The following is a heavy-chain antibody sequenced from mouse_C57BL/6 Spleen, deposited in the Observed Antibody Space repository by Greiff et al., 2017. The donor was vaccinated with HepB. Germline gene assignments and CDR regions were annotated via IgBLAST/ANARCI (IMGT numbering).Heavy chain of an antibody. CDR1: GYAFSSSW. CDR3: AKDSNFFWYFDV. D-gene: IGHD2-5*01. J-gene: IGHJ1*03. Sequence: QVQLQQPGPELVKPGASVKISCKASGYAFSSSWMNWVKQRPGKGLEWIGRIYPGDGDTNYNGKFKGKATLTADKSSSTAYMQLSSLTSEDSAVYFCAKDSNFFWYFDVWGTGTTVTVSS. V-gene: IGHV1-82*01. CDR2: IYPGDGDT.